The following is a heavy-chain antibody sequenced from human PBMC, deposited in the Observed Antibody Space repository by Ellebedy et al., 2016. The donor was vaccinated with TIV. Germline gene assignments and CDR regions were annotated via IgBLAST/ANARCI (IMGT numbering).Heavy chain of an antibody. CDR3: ARVDLGLAFHY. CDR1: GFSISSNY. V-gene: IGHV3-53*01. J-gene: IGHJ4*02. Sequence: GGSLRLSCVVSGFSISSNYMSWVRRAPGKGLEWVSIIYSAGNTYYADSAKGRFTISRDTSKNTLYLQLNSLRGEDTAVYYCARVDLGLAFHYWGRGALVTVSS. D-gene: IGHD1-26*01. CDR2: IYSAGNT.